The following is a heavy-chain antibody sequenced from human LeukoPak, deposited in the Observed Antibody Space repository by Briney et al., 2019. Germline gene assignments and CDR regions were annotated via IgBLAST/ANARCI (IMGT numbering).Heavy chain of an antibody. J-gene: IGHJ6*02. CDR3: ARGSDYDFWSGYPRDYYGMDV. V-gene: IGHV4-34*01. D-gene: IGHD3-3*01. CDR1: GGSFSGYY. CDR2: INHSGSA. Sequence: SETLSLTCAVYGGSFSGYYWSWIRQPPGKGLEWIGEINHSGSANYNPSLKSRVTISVDTSKNQFSLKLSSVTAADTAVHYCARGSDYDFWSGYPRDYYGMDVWGQGTTVTVSS.